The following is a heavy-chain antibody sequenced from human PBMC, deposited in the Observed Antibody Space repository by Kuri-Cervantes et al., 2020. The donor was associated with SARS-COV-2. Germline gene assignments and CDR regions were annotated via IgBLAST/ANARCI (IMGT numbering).Heavy chain of an antibody. V-gene: IGHV1-3*04. Sequence: ASVKVSCKASGYIFTDHAMHWVRQAPGQRLEWMERINTANGNTKYPQKFQGRVTITRDTSACTAYRGLSSLRAEDTAVYYCAGQSYDYVWGNCGQGTLVTFSS. D-gene: IGHD3-16*01. J-gene: IGHJ4*02. CDR2: INTANGNT. CDR1: GYIFTDHA. CDR3: AGQSYDYVWGN.